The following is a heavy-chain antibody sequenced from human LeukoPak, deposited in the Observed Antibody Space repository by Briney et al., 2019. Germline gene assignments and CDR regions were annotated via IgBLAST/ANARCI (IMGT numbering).Heavy chain of an antibody. Sequence: GGSLKISCKGSGYSFTTYWIAWVRQMPGKGLEWMGMIYPGDSDTRYSPSFQGQVTISADKSISTAYLQWSSLKASDTAMYYCARLLEGVAGTWGYWGQGTLVTVSS. CDR3: ARLLEGVAGTWGY. CDR1: GYSFTTYW. CDR2: IYPGDSDT. D-gene: IGHD6-19*01. J-gene: IGHJ4*02. V-gene: IGHV5-51*01.